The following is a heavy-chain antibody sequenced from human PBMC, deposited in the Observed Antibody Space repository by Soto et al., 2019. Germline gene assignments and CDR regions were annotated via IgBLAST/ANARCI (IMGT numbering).Heavy chain of an antibody. J-gene: IGHJ4*02. CDR3: MLGSGWKDFDY. CDR1: GGSISSGDDY. CDR2: IYYSGST. V-gene: IGHV4-30-4*08. Sequence: PSETLSLTCTVSGGSISSGDDYWSWIRQHPGKGLEWIGYIYYSGSTYYNPSLKSRVTISVDTSKNQFSLKLSSVTAADTAVYYCMLGSGWKDFDYWGQGTLVTVSS. D-gene: IGHD3-22*01.